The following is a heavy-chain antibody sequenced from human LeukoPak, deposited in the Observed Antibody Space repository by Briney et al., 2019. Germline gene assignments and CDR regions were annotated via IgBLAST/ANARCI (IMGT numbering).Heavy chain of an antibody. CDR2: IWYDGSNK. D-gene: IGHD6-19*01. Sequence: GGSLRLSCAASGFTFSSYGMHWVRQAPGKGLEWVAVIWYDGSNKYYADSVKGRFTISRDNSKNTLYLQMNSLRAEDTAVYYCASPNTSGWYRPFYYWGQGTLVTVSS. J-gene: IGHJ4*02. CDR1: GFTFSSYG. CDR3: ASPNTSGWYRPFYY. V-gene: IGHV3-33*01.